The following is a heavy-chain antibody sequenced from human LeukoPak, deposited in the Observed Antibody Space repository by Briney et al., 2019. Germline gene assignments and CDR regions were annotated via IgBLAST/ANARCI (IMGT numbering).Heavy chain of an antibody. D-gene: IGHD6-6*01. J-gene: IGHJ4*02. Sequence: GGSLRLSCAVTGFTFSSYVMSWVRQAPGKGLEWVSSISGSGGSTYYADSVKGRFTISRDNAKNSLYLQMNSLRAEDTAVYYCARSSPRAPYYFDYWGQGTLVTVSS. CDR2: ISGSGGST. CDR1: GFTFSSYV. V-gene: IGHV3-23*01. CDR3: ARSSPRAPYYFDY.